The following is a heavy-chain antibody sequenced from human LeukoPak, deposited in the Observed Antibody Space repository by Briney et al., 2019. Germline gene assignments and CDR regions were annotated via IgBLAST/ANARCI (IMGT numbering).Heavy chain of an antibody. CDR3: AKGLSPSSYSDFDY. J-gene: IGHJ4*02. V-gene: IGHV3-74*01. CDR1: GFTFSTYW. Sequence: GGSLRLSCAASGFTFSTYWMYWVRQAPGKGLVWVSRIKSDGSSTTYADSVKGRFTISRDNAENTLYLQMNSLRAEDTAVYYCAKGLSPSSYSDFDYWGQGTLVTVSS. CDR2: IKSDGSST. D-gene: IGHD3-10*01.